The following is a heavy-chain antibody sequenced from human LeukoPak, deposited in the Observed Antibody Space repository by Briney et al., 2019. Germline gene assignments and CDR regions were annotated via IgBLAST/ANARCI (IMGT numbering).Heavy chain of an antibody. V-gene: IGHV1-18*01. Sequence: ASVKVSCKASGYTFTSYGISWVRQAPGQELEWMGWISAYNGNTNYAQKLQGRVTMTTDTSTSTAYMELRSLRSDDTAVYYCARDSPYSSGWQYFDYWGQGTLVTVSS. D-gene: IGHD6-19*01. J-gene: IGHJ4*02. CDR3: ARDSPYSSGWQYFDY. CDR2: ISAYNGNT. CDR1: GYTFTSYG.